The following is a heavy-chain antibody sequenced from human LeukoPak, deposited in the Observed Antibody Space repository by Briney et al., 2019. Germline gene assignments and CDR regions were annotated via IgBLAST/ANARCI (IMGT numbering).Heavy chain of an antibody. J-gene: IGHJ6*02. CDR2: IYYSGST. V-gene: IGHV4-59*08. D-gene: IGHD6-6*01. CDR1: GGSISSYY. CDR3: ARQTPARYYYYGMDV. Sequence: PSETLSLTCTVSGGSISSYYWSWIRQPPGKGLEWIGYIYYSGSTNYNPPLKSRVTISVDTSKNQFSLKLSSVTAADTAVYYCARQTPARYYYYGMDVWGQGTTVTVSS.